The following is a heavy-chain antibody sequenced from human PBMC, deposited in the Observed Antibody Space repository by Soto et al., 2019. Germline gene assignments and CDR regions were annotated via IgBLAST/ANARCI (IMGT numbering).Heavy chain of an antibody. CDR2: INPSGGGT. CDR3: ARVTEWLVPYFLDY. CDR1: GYTFTSYY. Sequence: GASVKVSCKASGYTFTSYYRHWVRQAPGQGLEWMGYINPSGGGTTYAQKFQGRLTMTRDTSTSTVYMELSSLTSEDTAVYYCARVTEWLVPYFLDYWGQGTLVTVSS. V-gene: IGHV1-46*01. D-gene: IGHD6-19*01. J-gene: IGHJ4*02.